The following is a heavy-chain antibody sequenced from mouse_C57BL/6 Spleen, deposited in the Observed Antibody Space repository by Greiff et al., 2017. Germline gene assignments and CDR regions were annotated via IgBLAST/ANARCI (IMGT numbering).Heavy chain of an antibody. CDR1: GYTFTSYW. J-gene: IGHJ3*01. V-gene: IGHV1-55*01. CDR2: IYPGSGST. CDR3: ARRGHGSSPAWFAY. D-gene: IGHD1-1*01. Sequence: VQLQQPGAELVKPGASVKMSCKASGYTFTSYWITWVKQRPGQGLEWIGDIYPGSGSTNYNEKFKSKATLTVDTCSSTAYMQLSSLTSEDSAVYYCARRGHGSSPAWFAYWGQGTLVTVSA.